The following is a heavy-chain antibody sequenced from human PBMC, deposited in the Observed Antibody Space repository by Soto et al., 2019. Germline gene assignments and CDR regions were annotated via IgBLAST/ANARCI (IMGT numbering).Heavy chain of an antibody. CDR3: ARRIQLWLPYFDY. CDR2: INAGNGNT. V-gene: IGHV1-3*01. Sequence: ASVKVSCKASGYTFTSYAMHWVRQAPGQRLEWMGWINAGNGNTKYSQKFQGRVTITGDTSASTAYMELSSLRSEDTAVYYCARRIQLWLPYFDYWGQGTLVTVSS. J-gene: IGHJ4*02. CDR1: GYTFTSYA. D-gene: IGHD5-18*01.